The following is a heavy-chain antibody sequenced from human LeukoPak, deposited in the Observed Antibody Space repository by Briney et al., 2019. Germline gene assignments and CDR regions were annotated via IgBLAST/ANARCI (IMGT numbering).Heavy chain of an antibody. CDR3: ARTIPYYYGMDV. D-gene: IGHD3-9*01. CDR1: GFTFSSPW. Sequence: GGSLRLSCAASGFTFSSPWMHWVRQAPGKGLMWVSRIDSDGSSTSYVDSVQGRFTISRDNAKNTLYLQMNSLRAEDTAVYYCARTIPYYYGMDVWGQGTTVTVSS. V-gene: IGHV3-74*01. J-gene: IGHJ6*02. CDR2: IDSDGSST.